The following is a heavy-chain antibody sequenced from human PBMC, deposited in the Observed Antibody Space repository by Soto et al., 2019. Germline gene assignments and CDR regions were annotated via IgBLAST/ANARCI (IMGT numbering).Heavy chain of an antibody. Sequence: QITLNESGPTVVRPTETLTLTCRFSGFSLTTSGVGVGWIRQSTGTATEWLALIYWDDDKRYSASLKSRLTITKDTSKIQVVLTVSDLDPTDTATYYCAHRVLRTVFGLVTTTAIYFDFWGQGTPGAVSS. CDR2: IYWDDDK. D-gene: IGHD3-3*01. CDR1: GFSLTTSGVG. V-gene: IGHV2-5*02. J-gene: IGHJ4*02. CDR3: AHRVLRTVFGLVTTTAIYFDF.